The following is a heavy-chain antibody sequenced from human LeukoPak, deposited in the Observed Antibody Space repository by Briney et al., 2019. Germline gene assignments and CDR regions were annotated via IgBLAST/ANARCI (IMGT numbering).Heavy chain of an antibody. Sequence: TGGSLRLSCAASGFTFSSYAMSWVRQAPGKGLEWVSAISGSGGSTYYADSVKGRFTISRDNSKNTVYLQMNSLRTEDTAVYYCAREVNDYGGNNGGWGQGTLVTVSS. CDR1: GFTFSSYA. CDR2: ISGSGGST. CDR3: AREVNDYGGNNGG. D-gene: IGHD4-23*01. V-gene: IGHV3-23*01. J-gene: IGHJ4*02.